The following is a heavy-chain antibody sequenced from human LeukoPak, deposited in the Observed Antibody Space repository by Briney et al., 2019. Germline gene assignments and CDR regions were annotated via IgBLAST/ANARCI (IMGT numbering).Heavy chain of an antibody. J-gene: IGHJ4*02. V-gene: IGHV4-30-2*01. CDR3: ASGGYSYGFDY. Sequence: PSKTLSLTCAVYGGSFSGYYWSWIRQPPGKGLEWIGYIYHNGNTYYSPSLKSRVTISVDRSKNQLSLKLSSVTAADTAMYYCASGGYSYGFDYWGQGTLVTVSS. D-gene: IGHD5-18*01. CDR2: IYHNGNT. CDR1: GGSFSGYY.